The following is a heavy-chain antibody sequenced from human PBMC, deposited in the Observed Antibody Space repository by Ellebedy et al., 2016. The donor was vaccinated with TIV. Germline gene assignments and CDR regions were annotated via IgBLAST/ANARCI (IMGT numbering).Heavy chain of an antibody. D-gene: IGHD4-17*01. V-gene: IGHV3-48*03. CDR3: ARDVAYAFDY. CDR2: ISSSGTGT. CDR1: GFTFSSFE. J-gene: IGHJ4*02. Sequence: PGGSLRLSCAASGFTFSSFEMNWVRQAPGKGLEWVSYISSSGTGTHYADSVKGRFTISRDNAKNSLYLQMNSLRDEDTAVYYCARDVAYAFDYWGQGTLVTVSS.